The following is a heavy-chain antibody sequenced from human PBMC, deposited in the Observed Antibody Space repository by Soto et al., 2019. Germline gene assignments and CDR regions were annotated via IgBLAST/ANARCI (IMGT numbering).Heavy chain of an antibody. J-gene: IGHJ4*02. CDR3: ARDRHPYSTKYYFDY. Sequence: PGGSLRLSCAASGCTFSTYAMNWVRQPPGKGLEWVSSISGSGAYTYYADSVQGRFTISRDNSKNTLNLQMNSLRAEDTAVYYCARDRHPYSTKYYFDYWGQGTLVTVSS. CDR2: ISGSGAYT. D-gene: IGHD2-2*01. CDR1: GCTFSTYA. V-gene: IGHV3-23*01.